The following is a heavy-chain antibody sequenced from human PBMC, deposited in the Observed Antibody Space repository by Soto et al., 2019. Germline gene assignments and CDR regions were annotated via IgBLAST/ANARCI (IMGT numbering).Heavy chain of an antibody. CDR3: ARAGVTTHFFDY. D-gene: IGHD2-21*02. J-gene: IGHJ4*02. Sequence: WGSLRLACATSVFSVRTNYINWVRQAPGKGLDWISVFERGGSIYYAGSVKCRFIISRDYAKNTVYLQMNSLRADDTAVYYCARAGVTTHFFDYWGQGTMVTVSS. CDR2: FERGGSI. V-gene: IGHV3-53*01. CDR1: VFSVRTNY.